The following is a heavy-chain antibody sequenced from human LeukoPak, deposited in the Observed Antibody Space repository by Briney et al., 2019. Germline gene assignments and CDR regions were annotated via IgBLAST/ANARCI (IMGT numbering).Heavy chain of an antibody. CDR3: TTEPEPTYCGGDCFNWFDP. V-gene: IGHV3-15*01. CDR1: GFTFSSYA. Sequence: PGGSLRLSCAASGFTFSSYAMSWVRQAPGKGLEWVGRIKSKTDGGTTDYAAPVKGRFTISRDDSKNTLYLQMNSLKTEDTAVYYCTTEPEPTYCGGDCFNWFDPWGQGTLVTVSS. D-gene: IGHD2-21*02. CDR2: IKSKTDGGTT. J-gene: IGHJ5*02.